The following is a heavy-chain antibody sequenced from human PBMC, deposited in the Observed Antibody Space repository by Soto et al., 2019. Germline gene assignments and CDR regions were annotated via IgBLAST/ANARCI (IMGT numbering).Heavy chain of an antibody. CDR1: GLTFSTYS. CDR2: ISSTASTI. CDR3: ARDRVWFDS. V-gene: IGHV3-48*01. J-gene: IGHJ5*01. Sequence: EVQLVESGGGLVQPGGCLRLSCAASGLTFSTYSMNWVRQAPGKGLEWISYISSTASTIYYADSVKGRFTISRDNAKNSLYLQMNSLRAEDPAVYCCARDRVWFDSWGQGTLVTVSS.